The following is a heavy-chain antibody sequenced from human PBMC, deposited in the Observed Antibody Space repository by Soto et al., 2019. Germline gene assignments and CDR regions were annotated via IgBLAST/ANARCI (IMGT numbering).Heavy chain of an antibody. CDR1: GGTFTTYT. J-gene: IGHJ4*02. Sequence: QVQLVQSGAEVKNSGSSVKVSCKASGGTFTTYTISWARQAPGQGLEWMGMIIPMLDIANYAQKFQGRITITADKSTSTAYMELSSLISEDTATYYCATVGQRADYWGQGTLVTVSS. D-gene: IGHD2-2*01. CDR3: ATVGQRADY. V-gene: IGHV1-69*02. CDR2: IIPMLDIA.